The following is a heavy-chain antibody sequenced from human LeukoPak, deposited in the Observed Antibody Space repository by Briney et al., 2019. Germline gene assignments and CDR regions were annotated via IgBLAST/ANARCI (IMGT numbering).Heavy chain of an antibody. D-gene: IGHD6-19*01. J-gene: IGHJ4*02. CDR1: RFTFSSYT. CDR3: ARGIYISGWYGVDS. CDR2: ISYDGSNT. V-gene: IGHV3-30*04. Sequence: GGSLRLSCAASRFTFSSYTMQWVRQPPGKGLEWVTLISYDGSNTYYADSVRGRFTISRDNSKNTLYLQMNSLRAEDTAMYYCARGIYISGWYGVDSWGQGTLVTVSS.